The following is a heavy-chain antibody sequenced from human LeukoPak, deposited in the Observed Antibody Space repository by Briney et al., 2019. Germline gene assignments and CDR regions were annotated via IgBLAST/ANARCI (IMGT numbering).Heavy chain of an antibody. Sequence: GGSLKISCQGSGYTFSSYCITWVRQIPGKGLEWMSIVDPGDANTRYSPSLQGQFTISADKAMSTVYLQWSSLKASATALYYCARHGRAMIFETSPAFDIWRQGTMVSDSS. D-gene: IGHD3/OR15-3a*01. V-gene: IGHV5-51*01. CDR2: VDPGDANT. J-gene: IGHJ3*02. CDR3: ARHGRAMIFETSPAFDI. CDR1: GYTFSSYC.